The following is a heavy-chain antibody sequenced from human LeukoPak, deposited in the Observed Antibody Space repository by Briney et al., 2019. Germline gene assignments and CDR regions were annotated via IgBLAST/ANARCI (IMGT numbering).Heavy chain of an antibody. Sequence: SETLSLTCTVSGGSISSGGYYWSWTRQHPGKGLEWIGYIYYSGSTYYNPSLKSRVTISVDTSKNQFSLKLSSVTAADTAVYYCARGFMTTSYFDYWGQGTLVTVSS. CDR2: IYYSGST. V-gene: IGHV4-31*03. D-gene: IGHD2/OR15-2a*01. CDR1: GGSISSGGYY. J-gene: IGHJ4*02. CDR3: ARGFMTTSYFDY.